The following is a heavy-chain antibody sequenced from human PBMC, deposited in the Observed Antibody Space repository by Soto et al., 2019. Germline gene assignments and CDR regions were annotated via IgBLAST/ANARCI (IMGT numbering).Heavy chain of an antibody. Sequence: QVQLQESGPGLVKPSETLSLTCTVSGGSISSYYWSWIRQPPGKGLEWIGYIYYSGSTNYNPSLKSRXXIXVXXSKNQFSLKLSSVTAADTAVYYCARTIAVAGPFDYWGQGTLVTVSS. V-gene: IGHV4-59*08. D-gene: IGHD6-19*01. CDR2: IYYSGST. CDR1: GGSISSYY. J-gene: IGHJ4*02. CDR3: ARTIAVAGPFDY.